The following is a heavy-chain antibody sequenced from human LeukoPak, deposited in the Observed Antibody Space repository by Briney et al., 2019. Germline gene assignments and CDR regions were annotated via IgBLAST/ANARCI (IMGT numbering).Heavy chain of an antibody. D-gene: IGHD3-22*01. CDR2: INPNSGGT. Sequence: ASVKVSCKASGYTFTGYYMHWVRQAPGQGLEWMGWINPNSGGTNYAQKFQGRVTMTRDTSISTAYMELSRLRSEDTAVYYCARDPYYYDSSGYYDYWGQGTLVTVSS. J-gene: IGHJ4*02. CDR1: GYTFTGYY. V-gene: IGHV1-2*02. CDR3: ARDPYYYDSSGYYDY.